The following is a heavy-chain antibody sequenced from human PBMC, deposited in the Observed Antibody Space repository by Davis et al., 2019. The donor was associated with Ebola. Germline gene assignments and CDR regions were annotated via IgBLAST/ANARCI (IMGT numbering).Heavy chain of an antibody. V-gene: IGHV3-33*01. CDR2: IWYDGSNK. J-gene: IGHJ6*03. CDR1: GFTFSSYG. D-gene: IGHD2-2*02. Sequence: GESLKISCAASGFTFSSYGMHWVRQAPGKGLEWVAVIWYDGSNKYYADSVKGRFTISRDNSKNTLYLQMNSLRAEDTAVYYCARDGKGYCSSTSCYTTPDYMDVWGKGTTVTVSS. CDR3: ARDGKGYCSSTSCYTTPDYMDV.